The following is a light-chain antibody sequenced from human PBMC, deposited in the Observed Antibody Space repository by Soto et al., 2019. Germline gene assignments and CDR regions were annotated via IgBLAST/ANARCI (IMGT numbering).Light chain of an antibody. CDR2: DAS. V-gene: IGKV1-5*01. CDR3: QQYNSYSRT. J-gene: IGKJ1*01. Sequence: DIQITQSPSTLSASVGDRVTITCRASQSISIFLALYQQKPGKAPKLLIYDASSVESGVPSRFSGSGSGTEFTLTISSLQPDDFATYYCQQYNSYSRTFGQGAKVDIK. CDR1: QSISIF.